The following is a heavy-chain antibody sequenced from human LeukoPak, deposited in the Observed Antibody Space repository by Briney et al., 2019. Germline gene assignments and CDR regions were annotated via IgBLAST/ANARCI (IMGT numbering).Heavy chain of an antibody. D-gene: IGHD3-10*01. CDR2: ISSSSSTI. Sequence: GGSLRLSCAASGFTFSSYGMHWVRQAPGKGLEWVSYISSSSSTIYYADSVKGRFTISRDNAKNSLYLQMNSLRAEDTAVYYCARELMVRGVFYWGQGTLVTVSS. CDR1: GFTFSSYG. V-gene: IGHV3-48*01. J-gene: IGHJ4*02. CDR3: ARELMVRGVFY.